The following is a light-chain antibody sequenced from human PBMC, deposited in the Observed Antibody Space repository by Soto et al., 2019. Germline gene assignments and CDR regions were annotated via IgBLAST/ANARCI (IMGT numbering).Light chain of an antibody. CDR3: LQYKNWWT. J-gene: IGKJ1*01. V-gene: IGKV3-15*01. Sequence: EIVMTQSPATLSVSPGERATLSCRASQSVSSNLAWYQQKPGQAPRLLIYRASIRATGIPARFSGSGSGTEFTLTISSLQSEDFAFYCCLQYKNWWTFGQGTKVEIK. CDR1: QSVSSN. CDR2: RAS.